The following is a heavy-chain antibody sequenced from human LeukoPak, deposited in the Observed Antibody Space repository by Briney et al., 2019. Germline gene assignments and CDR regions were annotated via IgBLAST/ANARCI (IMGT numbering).Heavy chain of an antibody. CDR3: ARGVRDYMDV. J-gene: IGHJ6*03. Sequence: SETLSLTCAVYGGSFSGYYWGWIRQPPGKGLEWIGEINHSGSTNYNPSLKSRVTISVDTSKNQFSLKLSSVTAADTAVYYCARGVRDYMDVWGKGTTVTVSS. V-gene: IGHV4-34*01. CDR2: INHSGST. CDR1: GGSFSGYY.